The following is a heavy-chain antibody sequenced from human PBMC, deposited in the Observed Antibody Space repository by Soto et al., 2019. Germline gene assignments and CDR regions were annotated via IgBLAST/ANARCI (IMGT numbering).Heavy chain of an antibody. Sequence: EVQLVESGGGLVQPGGSLRLSCAASGFTVSSNYMSWVRQATGKGLEWVSVIYSGGSTYYADSVNGRFTISRDNSKNTLYLQMNSLSAEDTAVYYCASVNYYGSGNYYEPYYGMDVWGQGTTVTVSS. CDR3: ASVNYYGSGNYYEPYYGMDV. V-gene: IGHV3-66*01. CDR1: GFTVSSNY. D-gene: IGHD3-10*01. J-gene: IGHJ6*02. CDR2: IYSGGST.